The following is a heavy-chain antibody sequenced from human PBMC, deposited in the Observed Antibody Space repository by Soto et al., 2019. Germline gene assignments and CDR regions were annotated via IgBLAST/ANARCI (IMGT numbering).Heavy chain of an antibody. J-gene: IGHJ5*02. D-gene: IGHD2-15*01. V-gene: IGHV4-30-2*01. CDR3: ARAISGVVVAAAVPKWFDP. CDR1: GVSISSGYYF. CDR2: ITRTGST. Sequence: PSETLSLTCAVSGVSISSGYYFWSWIRQPPGKGLEWIGYITRTGSTYSNPSLKSRVTVSVDRSKNQFSLELTSVTAADTAVYYCARAISGVVVAAAVPKWFDPWGQGTLVTVSS.